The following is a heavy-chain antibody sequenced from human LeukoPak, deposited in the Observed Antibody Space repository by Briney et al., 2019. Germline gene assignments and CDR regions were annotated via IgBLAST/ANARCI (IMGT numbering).Heavy chain of an antibody. CDR1: GFTFSNYA. V-gene: IGHV3-23*01. CDR3: VKGFVHPTYYFAY. CDR2: ITGSGDGT. Sequence: GGSLRLSCAASGFTFSNYAMMWVRQAPGKRLEWVSSITGSGDGTYYADSVRGRFTISGDNSENTLYLQLNSLRAEDTAVYFCVKGFVHPTYYFAYWGQGTLVTVSS. J-gene: IGHJ4*02. D-gene: IGHD3-10*01.